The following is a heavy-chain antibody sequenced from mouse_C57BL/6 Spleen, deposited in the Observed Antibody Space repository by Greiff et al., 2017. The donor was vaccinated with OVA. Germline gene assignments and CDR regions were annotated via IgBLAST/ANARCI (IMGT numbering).Heavy chain of an antibody. CDR1: GFTFSSYT. D-gene: IGHD1-1*01. CDR2: ISGGGGNT. Sequence: DVKLVESGGGLVKPGGSLKLSCAASGFTFSSYTMSWVRQTPEKRLEWVATISGGGGNTYYPDSVKGRFTISRDNAKNTLYLQMSSLRSEDTALYYCARPDYYGSSPWYFDVWGTGTTVTVSS. J-gene: IGHJ1*03. V-gene: IGHV5-9*01. CDR3: ARPDYYGSSPWYFDV.